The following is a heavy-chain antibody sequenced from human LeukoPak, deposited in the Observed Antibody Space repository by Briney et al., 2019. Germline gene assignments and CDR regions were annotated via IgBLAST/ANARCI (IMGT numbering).Heavy chain of an antibody. V-gene: IGHV4-4*08. CDR1: GGSISNKY. J-gene: IGHJ3*02. CDR3: ARGPYSYDSSGAFDI. CDR2: ISSSGST. Sequence: PSETLSLTCTVSGGSISNKYWSWIRQPPGKGLEWIGRISSSGSTNYNPSLKSRVTISVDTSKKQFSLKLSSVTAADTAVYFCARGPYSYDSSGAFDIWGQGTMVTVSS. D-gene: IGHD3-22*01.